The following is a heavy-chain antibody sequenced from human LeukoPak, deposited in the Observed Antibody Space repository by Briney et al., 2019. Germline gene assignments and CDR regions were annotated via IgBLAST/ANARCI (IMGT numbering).Heavy chain of an antibody. Sequence: GGSLRLSCAASGFTFSVYSMTWIRQAPGKGLEWVSSISSSPDHMYYADSVKGRFTISRANANNSLHLQMDSLRPEDTAIYYCAKVGTGTTFPKHWYFDLWGRGTLVTVSS. CDR2: ISSSPDHM. CDR3: AKVGTGTTFPKHWYFDL. CDR1: GFTFSVYS. D-gene: IGHD3-10*01. V-gene: IGHV3-21*01. J-gene: IGHJ2*01.